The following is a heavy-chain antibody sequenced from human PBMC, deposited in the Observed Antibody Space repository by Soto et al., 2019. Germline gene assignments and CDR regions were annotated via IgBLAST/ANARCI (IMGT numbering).Heavy chain of an antibody. D-gene: IGHD2-15*01. CDR1: GFTFSSYW. V-gene: IGHV3-7*01. CDR3: ARGRCSGGSCYSDYYYGMDV. Sequence: EVQLVESGGGLVQPGGSLRLSCAASGFTFSSYWMSWVRQAPGKGLEWVANIKQDGSEKYYVDSVKGRFTISRDNAKNSLYLQMNSLRAEDTAVYYCARGRCSGGSCYSDYYYGMDVWGQGTTVTVYS. CDR2: IKQDGSEK. J-gene: IGHJ6*02.